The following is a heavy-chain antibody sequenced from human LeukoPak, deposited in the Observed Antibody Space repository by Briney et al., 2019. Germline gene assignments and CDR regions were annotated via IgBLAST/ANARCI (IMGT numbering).Heavy chain of an antibody. J-gene: IGHJ3*02. V-gene: IGHV3-23*01. CDR1: GFTFSSYA. CDR3: AKDPWGIGPAFEI. CDR2: INSGGGDT. Sequence: GGSLRLSCAASGFTFSSYAMHWVRQAPGKGLEWVAVINSGGGDTYYAGSVKGRFTISRDNSKSTLYLQMNSLRADDTAVYYCAKDPWGIGPAFEIWGQGTMVTVSS. D-gene: IGHD3-16*01.